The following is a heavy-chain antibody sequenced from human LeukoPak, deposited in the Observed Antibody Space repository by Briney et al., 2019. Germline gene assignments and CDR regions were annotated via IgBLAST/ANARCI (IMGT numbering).Heavy chain of an antibody. CDR2: VSWDGGST. J-gene: IGHJ4*01. CDR3: ARTSGWNYHFEF. Sequence: PGGSLRLSCSASGFSFDDYTMHWVRQAPGKGLKWLSLVSWDGGSTSYADSIKGRFTISRDNSKNSLYLQMNSLKTEDTAFYYCARTSGWNYHFEFWGQGTLVTVSS. D-gene: IGHD1-7*01. V-gene: IGHV3-43*01. CDR1: GFSFDDYT.